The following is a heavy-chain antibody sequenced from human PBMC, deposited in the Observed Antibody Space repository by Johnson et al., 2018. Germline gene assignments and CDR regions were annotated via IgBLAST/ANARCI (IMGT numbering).Heavy chain of an antibody. CDR3: GRVRIAAAGSLDV. V-gene: IGHV3-33*01. J-gene: IGHJ6*04. D-gene: IGHD6-13*01. CDR1: GFTFSRSA. Sequence: QVQLQESGGGVVQPGRSLRLSCAASGFTFSRSAMHWVRQAPGKGLEWVALIGYDGSHKNYGGSVKGRFTIPRDNSKNTLSLQMNSLRAEDTAGYYCGRVRIAAAGSLDVWGKGTTVTVSS. CDR2: IGYDGSHK.